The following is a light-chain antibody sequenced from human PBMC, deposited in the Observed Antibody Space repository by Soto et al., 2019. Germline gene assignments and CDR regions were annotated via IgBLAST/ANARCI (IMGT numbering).Light chain of an antibody. CDR3: QQYGNSTIT. Sequence: EIEITQSPATLSLAPGERSTLSCRASQSVTSNALAWYQQKPGQAPRLLIYDASNRATGIPARFSGTGSGTDFTLTISRLEPEDFAVFYCQQYGNSTITFGQGTRLEIK. CDR2: DAS. CDR1: QSVTSNA. J-gene: IGKJ5*01. V-gene: IGKV3-20*01.